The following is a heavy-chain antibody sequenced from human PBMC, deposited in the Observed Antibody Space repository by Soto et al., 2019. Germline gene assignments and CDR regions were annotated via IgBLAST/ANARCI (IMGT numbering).Heavy chain of an antibody. Sequence: PSVTRSLTCPVSRGSISSGTNYWAWIRQPPGKGLEWIANIYYSGSTFYNPSLKSRVTISLDTSKNQFSLKLRSVTAADTAVYYCARHEAGWYFDAWGQGTLVTVSS. V-gene: IGHV4-39*01. J-gene: IGHJ4*02. CDR3: ARHEAGWYFDA. CDR2: IYYSGST. CDR1: RGSISSGTNY. D-gene: IGHD6-25*01.